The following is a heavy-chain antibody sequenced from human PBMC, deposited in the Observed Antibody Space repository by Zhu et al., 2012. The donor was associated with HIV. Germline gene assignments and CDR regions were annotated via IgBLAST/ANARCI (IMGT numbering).Heavy chain of an antibody. CDR3: ARVGGWGYFDL. CDR1: GGSISSHY. V-gene: IGHV4-59*11. CDR2: IYYSGST. Sequence: VQLQESGPGLVKPSETLSLTCTVSGGSISSHYWSWIRQPPGKGLEWIGYIYYSGSTNYNPSLKSRVTISVDTSKNQFSLKLSSVTAADTAVYYCARVGGWGYFDLWGRGTLVTVSS. D-gene: IGHD2-15*01. J-gene: IGHJ2*01.